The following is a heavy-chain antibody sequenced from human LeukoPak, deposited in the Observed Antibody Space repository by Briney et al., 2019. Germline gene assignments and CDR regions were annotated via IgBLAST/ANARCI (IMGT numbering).Heavy chain of an antibody. CDR1: GGSISSGGYS. CDR2: IYHSGST. Sequence: PSQTLSLTCAVSGGSISSGGYSWRWIRQPPGKDLEWIGYIYHSGSTYYNPSLKSRVTISVDRSKNQFSRKLSAVTAADTAVYYCASGRRGYFDYWGEGTLVTVSS. D-gene: IGHD5-12*01. CDR3: ASGRRGYFDY. V-gene: IGHV4-30-2*01. J-gene: IGHJ4*02.